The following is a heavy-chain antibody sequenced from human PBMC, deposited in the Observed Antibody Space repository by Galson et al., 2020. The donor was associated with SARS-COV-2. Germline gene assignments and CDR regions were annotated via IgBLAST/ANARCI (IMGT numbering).Heavy chain of an antibody. CDR3: VRGAEERRIIVVVPYYYTYMDV. CDR1: GGSFKNYY. V-gene: IGHV4-34*01. J-gene: IGHJ6*03. D-gene: IGHD2-2*01. Sequence: SETLSLTCAVYGGSFKNYYWTWIRQSPGKGLQWIGEINHRGSTNSDPSLQGRVAMSVDTSKNQFSLRLSSVTAADTAVYYCVRGAEERRIIVVVPYYYTYMDVWGGGTAVTVSS. CDR2: INHRGST.